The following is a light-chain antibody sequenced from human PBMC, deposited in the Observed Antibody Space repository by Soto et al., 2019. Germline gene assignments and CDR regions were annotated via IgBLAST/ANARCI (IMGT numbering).Light chain of an antibody. J-gene: IGLJ1*01. CDR2: DVS. CDR3: NSYAGSSAPYV. Sequence: QSVLTQPASVSGSPGQSITISCTGTGSDVGSYNYVSWYQQHPGKVPKLLIYDVSNRPSGVSDRFSGSKSGNTASLTISGLQAEDEADYYCNSYAGSSAPYVFGTGTKVTVL. V-gene: IGLV2-14*01. CDR1: GSDVGSYNY.